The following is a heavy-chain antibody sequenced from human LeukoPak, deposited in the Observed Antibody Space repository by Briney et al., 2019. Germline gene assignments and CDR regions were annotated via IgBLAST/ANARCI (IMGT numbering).Heavy chain of an antibody. CDR2: NTQSGRT. CDR3: ARGLSSGWVDY. J-gene: IGHJ4*02. Sequence: PSETLSLTCAVYGGSFSDDYSTWIRQPPGKGLEWIGENTQSGRTNYNPSLKSRVTISVDTSKHQFSLNLSSVTAADTAVYYCARGLSSGWVDYWGQGTLVTVSS. D-gene: IGHD6-19*01. V-gene: IGHV4-34*01. CDR1: GGSFSDDY.